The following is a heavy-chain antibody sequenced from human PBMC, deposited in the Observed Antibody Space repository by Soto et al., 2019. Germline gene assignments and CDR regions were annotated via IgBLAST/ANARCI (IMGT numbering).Heavy chain of an antibody. D-gene: IGHD5-12*01. CDR3: TRHREYSGYDYYYYYGMDV. V-gene: IGHV3-73*01. Sequence: GGGLRFSCAPSRFTFLGCARHWVRQAAGKGLEWVGRIRSKANSYATAYAASVKGRFTISRDDSKNTAYLQMNSLKTEDTAVYYCTRHREYSGYDYYYYYGMDVWGQET. CDR1: RFTFLGCA. J-gene: IGHJ6*02. CDR2: IRSKANSYAT.